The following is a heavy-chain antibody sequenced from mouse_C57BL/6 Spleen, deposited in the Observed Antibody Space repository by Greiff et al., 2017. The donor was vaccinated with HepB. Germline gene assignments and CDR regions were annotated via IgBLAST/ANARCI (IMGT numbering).Heavy chain of an antibody. D-gene: IGHD1-1*01. CDR1: GYTFTSYW. V-gene: IGHV1-5*01. Sequence: EVQLQQSGTVLARPGASVKMSCKTSGYTFTSYWMHWVKQRPGQGLEWIGAIYPGNSDTSYNQKFKGKAKLTAATSASTAYMELSSLTNEDSAVYYCTIYYYGSSYGVRGYFDYWGQGTTLTVSS. CDR2: IYPGNSDT. J-gene: IGHJ2*01. CDR3: TIYYYGSSYGVRGYFDY.